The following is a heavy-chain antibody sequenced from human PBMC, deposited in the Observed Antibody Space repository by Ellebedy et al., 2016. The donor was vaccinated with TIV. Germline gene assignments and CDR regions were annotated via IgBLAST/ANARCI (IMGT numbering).Heavy chain of an antibody. V-gene: IGHV4-59*01. Sequence: MPSETLSLTCTVSGDSISSYYWSWIRQPPGKGLEWIGYITYSGSTNYSPSLKSRVAISLDTSKNQVSLKPNSVTAADTALYYCARGMTTVNPWGQGTLVTVSS. CDR1: GDSISSYY. D-gene: IGHD4-17*01. CDR3: ARGMTTVNP. J-gene: IGHJ5*02. CDR2: ITYSGST.